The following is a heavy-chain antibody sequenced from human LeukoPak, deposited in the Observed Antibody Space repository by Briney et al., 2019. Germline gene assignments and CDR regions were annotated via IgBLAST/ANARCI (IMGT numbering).Heavy chain of an antibody. J-gene: IGHJ6*04. CDR2: IIPIFGTA. D-gene: IGHD5-12*01. V-gene: IGHV1-69*13. CDR1: GGTFSSYA. CDR3: ARSGIVATIGEDYYYYGMDV. Sequence: SVKVSCKASGGTFSSYAISWVRQAPGQGLEWMGGIIPIFGTANYAQKFQGRVTITADESTSTAYMELSSLRSEDTAVYYCARSGIVATIGEDYYYYGMDVWSKGTTVTVSS.